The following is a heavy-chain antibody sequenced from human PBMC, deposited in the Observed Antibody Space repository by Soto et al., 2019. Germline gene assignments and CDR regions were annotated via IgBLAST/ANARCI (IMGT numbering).Heavy chain of an antibody. CDR1: GVSVNNGY. V-gene: IGHV4-59*02. Sequence: PSSPLSLTCAICGVSVNNGYWTWIRHSPGKGLEWIGYIFHSGITDYNPSVKSRFTISIDKSKNLFSLKLTSVTAADTAVYYCARDRYFYDSAGYYRTLDSWGQGILVTVSS. D-gene: IGHD3-22*01. CDR3: ARDRYFYDSAGYYRTLDS. J-gene: IGHJ5*01. CDR2: IFHSGIT.